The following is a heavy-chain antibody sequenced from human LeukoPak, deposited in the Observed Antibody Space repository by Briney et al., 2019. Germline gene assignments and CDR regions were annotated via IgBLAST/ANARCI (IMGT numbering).Heavy chain of an antibody. Sequence: SETLSLTCTVSGGSISSGSYYWSWIRQPAGKGLEWIVRIYTSASTNYNPSLKSRVAISVDTSKNQFSLKLSSVTAADTAVYYCAGHCSGGSCYPGAGYYMDVWGKGTTVTVSS. J-gene: IGHJ6*03. CDR1: GGSISSGSYY. V-gene: IGHV4-61*02. D-gene: IGHD2-15*01. CDR3: AGHCSGGSCYPGAGYYMDV. CDR2: IYTSAST.